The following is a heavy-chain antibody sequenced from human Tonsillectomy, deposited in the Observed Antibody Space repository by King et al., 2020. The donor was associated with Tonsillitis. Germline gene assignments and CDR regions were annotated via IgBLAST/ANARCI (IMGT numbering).Heavy chain of an antibody. D-gene: IGHD2-2*01. J-gene: IGHJ4*02. CDR2: ISANGGST. CDR1: GFTFSNYA. V-gene: IGHV3-23*04. CDR3: AKSSKTTAAYFDY. Sequence: VQLVESGGGLVQPGGSLRLSCAASGFTFSNYAMSWVRQAPGKGLEWVSAISANGGSTNYADSVKGRFTISRDNSKSKLFLQMSSLRAEDAAVYYCAKSSKTTAAYFDYWGQGTLVTVPS.